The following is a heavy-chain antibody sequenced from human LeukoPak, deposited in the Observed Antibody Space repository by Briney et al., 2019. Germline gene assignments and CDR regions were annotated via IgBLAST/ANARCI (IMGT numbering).Heavy chain of an antibody. Sequence: GASVKVSCKASGYTFTGYYMHWVRQAPGQGLEWMGWINPNSGGTNYAQKFQGRVTMTRDTPISTAYMELSRLRSDDTAVYYCARLRYGSGSYYGGFIYYFDYWGQGTLVTVSS. J-gene: IGHJ4*02. CDR2: INPNSGGT. D-gene: IGHD3-10*01. V-gene: IGHV1-2*02. CDR3: ARLRYGSGSYYGGFIYYFDY. CDR1: GYTFTGYY.